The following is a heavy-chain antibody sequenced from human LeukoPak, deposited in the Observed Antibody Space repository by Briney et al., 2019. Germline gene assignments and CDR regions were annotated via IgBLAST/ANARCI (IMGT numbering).Heavy chain of an antibody. D-gene: IGHD1-26*01. J-gene: IGHJ4*02. V-gene: IGHV4-34*01. CDR2: INHSGST. CDR1: GGSFSGYY. Sequence: SETLSLTCAVYGGSFSGYYWSWIRQPPGKGLEWIGEINHSGSTNYNPSLKSRVTISVDTSKNQFSLKLSSVTAADTAVYYCARESYTGSYWARWGQGTLVTVSS. CDR3: ARESYTGSYWAR.